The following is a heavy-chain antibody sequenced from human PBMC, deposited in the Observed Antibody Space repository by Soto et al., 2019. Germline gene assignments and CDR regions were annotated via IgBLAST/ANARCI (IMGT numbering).Heavy chain of an antibody. Sequence: SETLSLTCTVSGASIRSGNYYWTWIRQLPGKGLEWIGYVHYSGTTYSNPSLKRRVSISVDTSKNQFSLTVNSVTAADTAVYYCARENIVVVPAAKGWFDPWGPGTLVTVSS. D-gene: IGHD2-2*01. V-gene: IGHV4-31*03. CDR2: VHYSGTT. CDR1: GASIRSGNYY. J-gene: IGHJ5*02. CDR3: ARENIVVVPAAKGWFDP.